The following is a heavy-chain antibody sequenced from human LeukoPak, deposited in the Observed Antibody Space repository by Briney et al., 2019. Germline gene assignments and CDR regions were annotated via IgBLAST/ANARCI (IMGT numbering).Heavy chain of an antibody. Sequence: SETLSLTCAVSGGSISSGGYSWSWMRQPPGKGLEWIGYIYHSGSTYYNPSLKSRVTISVDRSKNQFSLKLSSVTAADTAVYYCARGGFADPFDYWGQGTQVTVSS. J-gene: IGHJ4*02. CDR3: ARGGFADPFDY. CDR1: GGSISSGGYS. V-gene: IGHV4-30-2*01. CDR2: IYHSGST. D-gene: IGHD1-26*01.